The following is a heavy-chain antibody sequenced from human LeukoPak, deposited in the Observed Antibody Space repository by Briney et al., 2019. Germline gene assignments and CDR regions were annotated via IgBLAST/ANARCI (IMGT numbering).Heavy chain of an antibody. Sequence: GGSLRLSCAASGFTFSNYAMSWVRQAPGKGLEWVSSISSSADNTYHADSVKGRFTISRDNSKNTLYLQMNSLKTEDTAVFYCTTSQGRYSYGYYGMDVWGQGTTVTVSS. J-gene: IGHJ6*02. CDR1: GFTFSNYA. CDR3: TTSQGRYSYGYYGMDV. V-gene: IGHV3-23*01. D-gene: IGHD5-18*01. CDR2: ISSSADNT.